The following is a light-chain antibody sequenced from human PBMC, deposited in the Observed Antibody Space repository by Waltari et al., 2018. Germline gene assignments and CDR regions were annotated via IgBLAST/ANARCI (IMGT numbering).Light chain of an antibody. CDR2: DVT. CDR1: SSDVGSYNY. J-gene: IGLJ1*01. Sequence: QSALTQPRSVSGTPGQSVTISCTGTSSDVGSYNYVSWYQQHPGKAPKLMIYDVTKRPSGVPDRFSGSKSGNTASLTISGLQAEDEADYHFCSFSGTYYVFGTGTEVTVL. CDR3: CSFSGTYYV. V-gene: IGLV2-11*01.